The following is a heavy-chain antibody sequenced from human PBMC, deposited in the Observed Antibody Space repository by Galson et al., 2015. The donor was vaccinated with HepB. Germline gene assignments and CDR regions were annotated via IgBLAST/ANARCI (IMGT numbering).Heavy chain of an antibody. CDR1: GFIFSSYS. CDR2: ISSTTNTI. D-gene: IGHD3-16*01. Sequence: SLRLSCAAPGFIFSSYSMNWVRQAPGKGLEWVSYISSTTNTIYYADSVKGRFTISRDNAKNSLYLRMNSLRAEDTAVYYCARGYVLYPYYMDVWGKGTTVTVTS. J-gene: IGHJ6*03. CDR3: ARGYVLYPYYMDV. V-gene: IGHV3-48*01.